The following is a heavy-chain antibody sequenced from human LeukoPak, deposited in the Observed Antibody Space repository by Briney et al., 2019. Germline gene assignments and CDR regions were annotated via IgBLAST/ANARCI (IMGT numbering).Heavy chain of an antibody. CDR2: ISSGSSTM. CDR1: GFTFSSYS. V-gene: IGHV3-48*01. J-gene: IGHJ6*02. D-gene: IGHD3-3*01. CDR3: ARAIWSGSNYYYYGMDV. Sequence: GGSLRLSCAASGFTFSSYSMNWVRQAPGKGLEWVSYISSGSSTMYYADSVKGRFTISRDNAKNSLYLQMNSLRAEDTAVYYCARAIWSGSNYYYYGMDVWGQGTTVTVSS.